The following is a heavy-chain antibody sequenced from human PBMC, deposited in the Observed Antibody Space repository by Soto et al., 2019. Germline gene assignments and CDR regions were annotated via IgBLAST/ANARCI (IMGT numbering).Heavy chain of an antibody. J-gene: IGHJ5*02. CDR1: GFSLSTSGRG. D-gene: IGHD4-17*01. V-gene: IGHV2-5*01. Sequence: QITLKESGPTLVKPTQTLTLTCSFSGFSLSTSGRGVGWIRQPPGKALAWLAVIYWNDDERYSPSLKNRVTITKDTYKNQVVLTMTNMDPVDTATYYCAHRGYGDYPRDNWFDPWGQGTLVTVSS. CDR3: AHRGYGDYPRDNWFDP. CDR2: IYWNDDE.